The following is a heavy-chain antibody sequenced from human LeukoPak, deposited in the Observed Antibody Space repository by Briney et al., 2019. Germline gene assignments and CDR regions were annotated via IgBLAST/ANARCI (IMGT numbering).Heavy chain of an antibody. Sequence: ASVKVSCKASGGTFSSYAISWVRQAPGQGLEWMGGIIPIFGTANYAQKFQGRVTITADKSTRTAYMELSSLRSEDTAVYYCAREKGELNAFDIWGQGTMATVSS. CDR3: AREKGELNAFDI. V-gene: IGHV1-69*06. CDR1: GGTFSSYA. J-gene: IGHJ3*02. CDR2: IIPIFGTA. D-gene: IGHD1-26*01.